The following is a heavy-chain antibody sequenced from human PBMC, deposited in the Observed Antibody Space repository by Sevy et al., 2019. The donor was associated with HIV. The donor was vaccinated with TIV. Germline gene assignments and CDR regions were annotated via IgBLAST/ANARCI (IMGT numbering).Heavy chain of an antibody. CDR3: ARGGRDDYVWGSYRRSGERQPSYYYYYYMDV. V-gene: IGHV3-30-3*01. CDR2: ISYDGSNK. J-gene: IGHJ6*03. Sequence: GGSLTLSCAASGFTFSSYAMHWVRHAPGKGLEWVAVISYDGSNKYYADSVKGRFTISRDNSKNTLYLQMNSLRAEDTAVYYCARGGRDDYVWGSYRRSGERQPSYYYYYYMDVWGKGTTVTVSS. CDR1: GFTFSSYA. D-gene: IGHD3-16*02.